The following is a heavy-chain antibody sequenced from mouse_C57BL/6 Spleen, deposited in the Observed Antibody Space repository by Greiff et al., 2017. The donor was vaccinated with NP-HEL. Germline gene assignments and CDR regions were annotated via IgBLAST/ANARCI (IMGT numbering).Heavy chain of an antibody. Sequence: VQLQQSGPELVKPGASVKISCKASGYTFTDYYMNWVKQSHGKSLEWIGDINPNNGGTSYNQKFKGKATLTVDKSSSIAYMELRSLTSEDSAVYYCARRGLNWTGLYYAMDYWGQGTSVTVSS. CDR1: GYTFTDYY. CDR3: ARRGLNWTGLYYAMDY. D-gene: IGHD4-1*02. V-gene: IGHV1-26*01. J-gene: IGHJ4*01. CDR2: INPNNGGT.